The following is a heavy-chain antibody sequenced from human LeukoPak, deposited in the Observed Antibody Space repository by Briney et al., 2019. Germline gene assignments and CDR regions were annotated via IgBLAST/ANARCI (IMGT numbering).Heavy chain of an antibody. CDR1: GFTFSSYA. D-gene: IGHD6-25*01. CDR3: ARVEFAAYPFDI. CDR2: ISGSGGST. V-gene: IGHV3-23*01. J-gene: IGHJ3*02. Sequence: PGGSLRLSCAASGFTFSSYAMSWVRQAPGKGLEWVSAISGSGGSTYYADSVKGRFTISRDNTKNTLYLQMNSLRAEDTAVYYCARVEFAAYPFDIWGQGTMVTVSS.